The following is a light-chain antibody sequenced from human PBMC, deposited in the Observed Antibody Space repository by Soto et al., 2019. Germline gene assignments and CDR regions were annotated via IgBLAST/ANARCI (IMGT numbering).Light chain of an antibody. Sequence: QAVATQEPSLTVSPGGTVTLTCGSSTGAVTSGHYPYWFQQKPGQAPRTLIYDTSNKHSWTPARFSGSLLGGKAALTLSGAQPEDEAEYYCLLSYSGARPSGVVFGGGTKLTVL. CDR2: DTS. CDR1: TGAVTSGHY. J-gene: IGLJ2*01. CDR3: LLSYSGARPSGVV. V-gene: IGLV7-46*01.